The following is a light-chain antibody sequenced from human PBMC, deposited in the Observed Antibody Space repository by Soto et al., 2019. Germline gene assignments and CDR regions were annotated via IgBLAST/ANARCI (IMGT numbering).Light chain of an antibody. CDR1: QSVSSSY. Sequence: PGERVTLSCRASQSVSSSYLAWYQQKPGQAPRLLIYGASTRATDIPARFSGSGSGTEFTLPISSLQSEDSAVYYCQQYNDWPRTFGQGTKVDIK. J-gene: IGKJ1*01. V-gene: IGKV3-15*01. CDR3: QQYNDWPRT. CDR2: GAS.